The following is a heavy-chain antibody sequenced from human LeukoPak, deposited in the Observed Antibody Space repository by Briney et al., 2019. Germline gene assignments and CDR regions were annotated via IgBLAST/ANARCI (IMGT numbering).Heavy chain of an antibody. Sequence: GGSLRLSCAASGFSFSSYGMQWVRQAPGKGLEWVAIISYDGSNKYYADSVKARFTVSRDKYKNTLYLQMNSLRAEDTAVHYCAKDSRPGSAQRTGFDYWGQGTLVTVSS. CDR3: AKDSRPGSAQRTGFDY. CDR1: GFSFSSYG. CDR2: ISYDGSNK. J-gene: IGHJ4*02. V-gene: IGHV3-30*18. D-gene: IGHD3-10*01.